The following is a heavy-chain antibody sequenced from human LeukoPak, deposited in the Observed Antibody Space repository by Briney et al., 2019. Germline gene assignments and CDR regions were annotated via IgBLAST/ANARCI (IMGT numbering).Heavy chain of an antibody. Sequence: PGRSLRLSCAASGFTFDDYAMHWVRQAPGKGLEWVSGIRWSSGSIGYADSVKGRFTFSRDNAKNPLYLQMNSQRAEDSALYYCANDDRSRNYYDSSGYGNWGKRTLVTVAS. J-gene: IGHJ4*02. D-gene: IGHD3-22*01. CDR1: GFTFDDYA. V-gene: IGHV3-9*01. CDR2: IRWSSGSI. CDR3: ANDDRSRNYYDSSGYGN.